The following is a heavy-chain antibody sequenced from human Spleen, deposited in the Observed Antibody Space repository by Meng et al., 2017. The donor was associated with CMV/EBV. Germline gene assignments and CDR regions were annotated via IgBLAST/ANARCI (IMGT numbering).Heavy chain of an antibody. CDR1: GFTFSSYS. CDR3: AKGASLSTSGTYSDY. Sequence: GGSLRLSCAASGFTFSSYSMNWVRQAPGKGLEWVSSISSSSSYIYYADSVKGRFTISRDNSKNTLYLQMYSLRAGDTAVYYCAKGASLSTSGTYSDYWGQGTLVTVSS. J-gene: IGHJ4*02. CDR2: ISSSSSYI. V-gene: IGHV3-21*04. D-gene: IGHD1-26*01.